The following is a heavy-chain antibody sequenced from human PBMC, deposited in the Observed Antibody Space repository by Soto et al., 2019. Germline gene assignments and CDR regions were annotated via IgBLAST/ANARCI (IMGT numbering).Heavy chain of an antibody. CDR2: VSPNGQGI. J-gene: IGHJ4*02. V-gene: IGHV3-23*01. CDR1: GFTLGRYG. Sequence: GGSLRLSCAASGFTLGRYGMSWVRQAPGKGLEWVSAVSPNGQGIYYADSVRGRFTISRDFSKYTVFLHMDSLRAEDTAVYYCAKDRDYPRDYFHYWGQGTLVTVSS. CDR3: AKDRDYPRDYFHY. D-gene: IGHD3-10*01.